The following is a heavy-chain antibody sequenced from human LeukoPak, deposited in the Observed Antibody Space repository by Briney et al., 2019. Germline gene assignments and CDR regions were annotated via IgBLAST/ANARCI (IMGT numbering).Heavy chain of an antibody. CDR3: ASARDSSTYEGAFDI. Sequence: SETLSLTCTVSGGSISSSSYYWGWIRQPPGKGLEWIGSIYYSGSTNYNPSLKSRVTISVDTSKNQFSLKLSSVTAADTAVYYCASARDSSTYEGAFDIWGQGTMVTVSS. V-gene: IGHV4-39*07. J-gene: IGHJ3*02. D-gene: IGHD6-13*01. CDR2: IYYSGST. CDR1: GGSISSSSYY.